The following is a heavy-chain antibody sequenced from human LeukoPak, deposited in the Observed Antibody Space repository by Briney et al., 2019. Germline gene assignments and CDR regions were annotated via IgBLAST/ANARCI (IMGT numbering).Heavy chain of an antibody. CDR1: GFTFSSYS. D-gene: IGHD4-17*01. CDR3: ARGLGDYDAFDV. CDR2: ISGGGSYI. J-gene: IGHJ3*01. Sequence: GGSLRLPCSVSGFTFSSYSMNWVRQAPGKGLQWVSSISGGGSYIFYADSVEGRFSVSRDNAKNSVFLQVNSLRAEDTAVYYCARGLGDYDAFDVWGHGTRVTVAS. V-gene: IGHV3-21*01.